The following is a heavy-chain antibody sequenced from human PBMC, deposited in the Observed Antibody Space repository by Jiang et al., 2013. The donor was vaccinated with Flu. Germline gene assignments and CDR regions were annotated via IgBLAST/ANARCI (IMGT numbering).Heavy chain of an antibody. Sequence: PSETLSLTCAVSGTPSAVLTTGAGSGSPRKGLEWIGTIYHSGSTYYNPSLKSRVTMSVDTSKNQFSLKLSSVTAADTAVYYCARGWGGAPPFLNWFGPWGQGTLVTVSS. CDR1: GTPSAVLTT. CDR2: IYHSGST. CDR3: ARGWGGAPPFLNWFGP. D-gene: IGHD6-6*01. J-gene: IGHJ5*02. V-gene: IGHV4-38-2*01.